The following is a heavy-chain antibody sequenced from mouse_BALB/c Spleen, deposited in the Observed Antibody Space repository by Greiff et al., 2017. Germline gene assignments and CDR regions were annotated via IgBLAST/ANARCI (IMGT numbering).Heavy chain of an antibody. Sequence: EVKVVESGGGLVKPGGSLKLSCAASGFTFSDYYMYWVRQTPEKRLEWVATISDGGSYTYYPDSVKGRFTISRDNAKNNLYLQMSSLKSEDTAMYYCARENWDLYAMDYWGQGTSVTVSS. CDR3: ARENWDLYAMDY. CDR2: ISDGGSYT. CDR1: GFTFSDYY. J-gene: IGHJ4*01. D-gene: IGHD4-1*01. V-gene: IGHV5-4*02.